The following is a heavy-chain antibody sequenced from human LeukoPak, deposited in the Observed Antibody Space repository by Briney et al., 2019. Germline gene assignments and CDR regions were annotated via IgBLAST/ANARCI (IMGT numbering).Heavy chain of an antibody. D-gene: IGHD2-21*01. CDR2: IYTSGST. CDR1: GGSISSGSYY. J-gene: IGHJ6*03. CDR3: ARDSAISRHSSYYYYYYMDV. Sequence: PSEILSLTCTVSGGSISSGSYYWSWIRQPAGKGLEWIGRIYTSGSTNYNPSLKSRVTISVDTSKNQFSLKLSSVTAADTAVYYCARDSAISRHSSYYYYYYMDVWGKGTTVTISS. V-gene: IGHV4-61*02.